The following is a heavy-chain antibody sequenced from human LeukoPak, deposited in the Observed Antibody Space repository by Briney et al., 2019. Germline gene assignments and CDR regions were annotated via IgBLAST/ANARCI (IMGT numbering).Heavy chain of an antibody. CDR2: LSASCGLT. CDR3: AKGGSSYSEMDY. CDR1: GFTFSSYA. Sequence: LTGGSLILSCAASGFTFSSYAMSLVRQAPGKGLEWVSGLSASCGLTYYSDSVKGRFTIPRDNSKHTLYLQMNSLRADDTAVYYCAKGGSSYSEMDYWGQGTLVTVSS. V-gene: IGHV3-23*01. J-gene: IGHJ4*02. D-gene: IGHD4-11*01.